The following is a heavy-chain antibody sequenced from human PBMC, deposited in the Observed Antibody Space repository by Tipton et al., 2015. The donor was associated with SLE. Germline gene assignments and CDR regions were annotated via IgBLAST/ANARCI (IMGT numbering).Heavy chain of an antibody. CDR1: GGSFSGYY. CDR3: ARGNGVFDI. Sequence: GLVKPSETLSLTCAVYGGSFSGYYWNWIRQSPGKGLEWIGEINHSDNSNYNPSLESRVTISLDTSKNQFSLKVTSVTAADTAMYYCARGNGVFDIWGQGTMVTVSS. D-gene: IGHD1-1*01. CDR2: INHSDNS. J-gene: IGHJ3*02. V-gene: IGHV4-34*01.